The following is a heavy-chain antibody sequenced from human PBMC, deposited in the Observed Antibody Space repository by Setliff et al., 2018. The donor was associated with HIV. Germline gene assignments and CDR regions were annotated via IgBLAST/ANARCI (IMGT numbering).Heavy chain of an antibody. CDR2: IIPILGRT. CDR3: AALEH. J-gene: IGHJ5*02. Sequence: SVKVSCKASGDTFNTHTIGWVRQAPGQGLEWMGQIIPILGRTNYVQHFQGRVTMTADESTSTIYMELRSLRAEDTAVYYCAALEHWGQGTLVTVSS. CDR1: GDTFNTHT. V-gene: IGHV1-69*02.